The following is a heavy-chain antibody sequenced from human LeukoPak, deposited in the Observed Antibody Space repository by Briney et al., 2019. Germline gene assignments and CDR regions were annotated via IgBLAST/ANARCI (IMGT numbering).Heavy chain of an antibody. CDR2: ISSSSSYI. J-gene: IGHJ5*01. D-gene: IGHD6-13*01. CDR3: ARDSGPTYSSSWYDC. V-gene: IGHV3-21*01. Sequence: GGSLRLSCAASGFTFSSYSMNWVRQAPGKGLEWVSSISSSSSYINYADSVRGRFTISRDNAKNSLYLQMNSLRAEDTAVYYCARDSGPTYSSSWYDCWGQGTLVTVSS. CDR1: GFTFSSYS.